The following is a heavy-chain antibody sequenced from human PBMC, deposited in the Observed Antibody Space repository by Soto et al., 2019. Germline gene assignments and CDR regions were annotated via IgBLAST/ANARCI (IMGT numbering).Heavy chain of an antibody. Sequence: SETLSLTCTVSGDSISGYSWSWIRQPPGKGLERIGYIYYTGSTNYSPSLMSRVTISVDTSKNQFSLKLSSVTAADTAVYYCARQSSLAAVVDWGQGTLVTVSS. D-gene: IGHD6-13*01. CDR1: GDSISGYS. CDR3: ARQSSLAAVVD. CDR2: IYYTGST. J-gene: IGHJ4*02. V-gene: IGHV4-59*08.